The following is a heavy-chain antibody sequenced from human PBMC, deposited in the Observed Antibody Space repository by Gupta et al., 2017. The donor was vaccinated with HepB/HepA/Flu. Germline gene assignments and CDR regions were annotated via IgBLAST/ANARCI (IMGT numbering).Heavy chain of an antibody. D-gene: IGHD3-16*01. CDR1: GGTTSNYG. J-gene: IGHJ6*03. V-gene: IGHV1-69*06. CDR3: ARGAGIMDYFYMDV. Sequence: QVQLVQSGAEVKRPGSSVMVSCQASGGTTSNYGISWVRQAPGQGLEWMGGIIPIFGSANCAQKFQGRVTITADKSTTTAYMELSSLRYEDTAVYYCARGAGIMDYFYMDVWGKGTTVTVSS. CDR2: IIPIFGSA.